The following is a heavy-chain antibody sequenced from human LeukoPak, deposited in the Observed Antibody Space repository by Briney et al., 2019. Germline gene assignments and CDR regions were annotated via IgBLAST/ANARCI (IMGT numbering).Heavy chain of an antibody. CDR3: ARPAYTAAYDL. Sequence: GGSLRLSCAASGFIFGTYGMLWAGQAPGKGREWVANMKGDGSEIHYVDSVKGRFTISRDNARNSLFLQMNGLRPEDTAVYYCARPAYTAAYDLWGQGTMVTVSS. CDR2: MKGDGSEI. V-gene: IGHV3-7*01. D-gene: IGHD3-16*01. CDR1: GFIFGTYG. J-gene: IGHJ3*01.